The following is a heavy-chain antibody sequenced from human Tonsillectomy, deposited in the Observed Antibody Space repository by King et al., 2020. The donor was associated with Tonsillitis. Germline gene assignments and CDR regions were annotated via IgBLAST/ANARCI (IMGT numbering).Heavy chain of an antibody. CDR2: ISGSGGST. Sequence: VQLVESGGGLVQPGGSLRLSCAASGFTFSSYAMSWVRQAPGKGLEWVSAISGSGGSTYYADSVKGRFTISRDNSKNTLYLQMNSLRAEDTAVYYCANPHRDYGDYDYYMDVWGKGTTVTVSS. CDR1: GFTFSSYA. D-gene: IGHD4-17*01. V-gene: IGHV3-23*04. CDR3: ANPHRDYGDYDYYMDV. J-gene: IGHJ6*03.